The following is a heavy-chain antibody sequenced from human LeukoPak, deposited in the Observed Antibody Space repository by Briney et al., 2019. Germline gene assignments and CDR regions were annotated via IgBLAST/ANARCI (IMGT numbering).Heavy chain of an antibody. D-gene: IGHD1-26*01. CDR1: GFTFSSYG. J-gene: IGHJ3*02. CDR2: ISSSSDYI. CDR3: AREEGGAGLYGFDI. Sequence: GGSLRLSCAASGFTFSSYGMSWVRQAPGKGLEWVSSISSSSDYIYYADSLKGRFTISRDNAKNSLFLQMNSLRVEDTAVYYCAREEGGAGLYGFDIWGQGTMVTVSS. V-gene: IGHV3-21*01.